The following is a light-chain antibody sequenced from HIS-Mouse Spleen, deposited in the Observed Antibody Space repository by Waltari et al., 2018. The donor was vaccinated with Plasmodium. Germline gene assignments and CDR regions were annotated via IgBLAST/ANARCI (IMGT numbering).Light chain of an antibody. CDR2: INSDGSH. Sequence: QLVLTQSPSASASLGASVKLTCPLRRAHSSYAIAWHQQQPEKGPRYLMKINSDGSHSKGDGIPDRFSGSSSGAERYLTISSLQSEDEADYYCQTWGTGMGVFGGGTKLTVL. CDR1: RAHSSYA. CDR3: QTWGTGMGV. V-gene: IGLV4-69*01. J-gene: IGLJ2*01.